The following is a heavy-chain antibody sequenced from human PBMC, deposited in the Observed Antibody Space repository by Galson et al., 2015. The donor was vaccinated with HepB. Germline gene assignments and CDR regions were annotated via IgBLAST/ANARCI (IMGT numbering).Heavy chain of an antibody. Sequence: SLRLSCAASGFTVSSNDMSWVRQAPGKGLEWVSVIYSGGSTYYADSVKGRFIMSRDNSKNTLYLQMNSLRAEDTAVYYCARVGNYYGSGSYYNGGFGFDYWGQGTLVTVSS. D-gene: IGHD3-10*01. J-gene: IGHJ4*02. CDR1: GFTVSSND. CDR3: ARVGNYYGSGSYYNGGFGFDY. V-gene: IGHV3-53*01. CDR2: IYSGGST.